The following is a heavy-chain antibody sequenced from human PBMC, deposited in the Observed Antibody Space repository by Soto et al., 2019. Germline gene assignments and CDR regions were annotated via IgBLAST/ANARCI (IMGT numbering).Heavy chain of an antibody. J-gene: IGHJ4*02. CDR2: IAGGGRNP. D-gene: IGHD3-10*01. V-gene: IGHV3-23*01. CDR3: ARVECMVLGEAHFEY. CDR1: GFTFSSHA. Sequence: DVQLLDSGGGLVQPGGSLRLSCTASGFTFSSHALSWVRQAPGKGLEWVSTIAGGGRNPYYADSVKGRFTTSRDNSKNTVYLQLDSLRVEDTALYYCARVECMVLGEAHFEYWGQGTLVTVSS.